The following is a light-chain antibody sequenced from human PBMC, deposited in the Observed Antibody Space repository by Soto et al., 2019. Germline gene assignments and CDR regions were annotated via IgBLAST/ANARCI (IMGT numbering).Light chain of an antibody. CDR1: QSISSN. Sequence: EIVMTQPPATLSVSAGERATLSCRASQSISSNLAWYQQKPGQAPRLLIYDASNRATGIPARFSGSGSGTDFTLTISSLEPEDFAVYYCQQRSNWPPWTFGQGTKVDIK. V-gene: IGKV3-11*01. J-gene: IGKJ1*01. CDR3: QQRSNWPPWT. CDR2: DAS.